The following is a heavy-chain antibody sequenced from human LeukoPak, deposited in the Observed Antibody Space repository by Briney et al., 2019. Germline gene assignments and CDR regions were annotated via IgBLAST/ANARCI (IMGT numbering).Heavy chain of an antibody. D-gene: IGHD1-26*01. CDR2: ITTDGSGT. V-gene: IGHV3-74*01. CDR3: ARGAIVGANFDY. Sequence: GGSLRLSCADSGFTFGRYWMHWVRQAPGKGLVWVSHITTDGSGTSYADSVKGRFTISRDNAKNTLYLQMNSLRAEDTAVYYCARGAIVGANFDYWGQGTLVTISS. J-gene: IGHJ4*02. CDR1: GFTFGRYW.